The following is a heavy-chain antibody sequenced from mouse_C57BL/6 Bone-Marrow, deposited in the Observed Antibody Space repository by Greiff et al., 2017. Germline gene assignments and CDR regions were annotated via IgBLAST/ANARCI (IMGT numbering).Heavy chain of an antibody. CDR2: ILPGSGST. CDR1: GYTFTGYW. J-gene: IGHJ2*01. Sequence: VQLQESGAELMKPGASVKLSCKATGYTFTGYWIEWVKQRPGHGLEWIGEILPGSGSTNCNEKFKGKATFTADTSSNTAYMQLSSLTTEDSAIYYCASSVDGYFFDYWGQGTTLTVSS. D-gene: IGHD2-3*01. CDR3: ASSVDGYFFDY. V-gene: IGHV1-9*01.